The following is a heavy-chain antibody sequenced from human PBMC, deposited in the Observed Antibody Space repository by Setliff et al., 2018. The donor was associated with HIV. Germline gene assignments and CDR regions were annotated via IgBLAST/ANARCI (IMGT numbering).Heavy chain of an antibody. J-gene: IGHJ3*02. D-gene: IGHD3-22*01. CDR3: ARGTYPFDGSGSDAFDI. V-gene: IGHV3-30*04. CDR2: ISYDGSDK. CDR1: GFTFSRYA. Sequence: GGSLRLSCAGSGFTFSRYALHWVRQAPGKGLEWVAIISYDGSDKYYADSVKGRFTISRDNSKNTLYLQMNSLRAEDTAVYFCARGTYPFDGSGSDAFDIWGQGTMVTVSS.